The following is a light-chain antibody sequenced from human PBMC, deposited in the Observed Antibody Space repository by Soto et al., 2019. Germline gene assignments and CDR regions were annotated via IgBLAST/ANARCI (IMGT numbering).Light chain of an antibody. Sequence: DIQITQSPSTLPASVGDRVTITCRASQSISSWLAWYQQKPGKAPKLLIYDASSLESGVPSRFSGSGSGTEFTLTISSLQPDDFATYYCQQYNSYSFGGGTRWIS. J-gene: IGKJ4*01. V-gene: IGKV1-5*01. CDR2: DAS. CDR3: QQYNSYS. CDR1: QSISSW.